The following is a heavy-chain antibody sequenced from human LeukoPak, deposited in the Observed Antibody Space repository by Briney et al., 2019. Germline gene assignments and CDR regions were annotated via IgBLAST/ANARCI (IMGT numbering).Heavy chain of an antibody. CDR2: ISGSGGST. D-gene: IGHD3-10*01. Sequence: GGSLRLSCAASGFTFSSYAMSWVRQAPGKGLEWVSAISGSGGSTYYADSVKGRFTTSRDNSKNTLYLQMNSLRAEDTAVYYCAKSMTGSKGFDYWGQGTLVTVSS. V-gene: IGHV3-23*01. J-gene: IGHJ4*02. CDR3: AKSMTGSKGFDY. CDR1: GFTFSSYA.